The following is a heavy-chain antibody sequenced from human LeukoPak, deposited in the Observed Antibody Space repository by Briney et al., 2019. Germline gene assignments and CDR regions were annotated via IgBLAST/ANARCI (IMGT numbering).Heavy chain of an antibody. V-gene: IGHV1-46*01. Sequence: ASVKVSCKASGYTFTSYYMHWVRQAPGQGLEWMGIINPSGGSTSYAQKFQGRVTMTRDTSTSTVYMELGSLRSEDTAVYYCARAPHDSSGYYYVSFDYWGQGTLVTVSS. CDR2: INPSGGST. J-gene: IGHJ4*02. D-gene: IGHD3-22*01. CDR3: ARAPHDSSGYYYVSFDY. CDR1: GYTFTSYY.